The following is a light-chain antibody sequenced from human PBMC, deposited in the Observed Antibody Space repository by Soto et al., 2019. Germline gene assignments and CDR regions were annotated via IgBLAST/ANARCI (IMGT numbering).Light chain of an antibody. CDR2: AAS. Sequence: DIQITQSPSSLSASVGDRVTLTCRASQSISSYLNWYQQKPGKAPKLLIYAASSSQSGVPSRLSGSGSGTDFTIAIRSLQPEDFATYYCQQSYSTITFGGGTKVDIK. J-gene: IGKJ4*01. V-gene: IGKV1-39*01. CDR1: QSISSY. CDR3: QQSYSTIT.